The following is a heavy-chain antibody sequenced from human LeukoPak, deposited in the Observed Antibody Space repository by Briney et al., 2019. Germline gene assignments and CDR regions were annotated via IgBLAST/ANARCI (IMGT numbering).Heavy chain of an antibody. CDR2: ISGSGGST. D-gene: IGHD2-2*02. V-gene: IGHV3-23*01. CDR1: GFTFSSYA. J-gene: IGHJ6*02. Sequence: GGSLRLSCAASGFTFSSYAMSWVRQAPGKGLEWVSAISGSGGSTYYADSVKGRFTISRDNSKNTLYLQMNSLRAEDTAVYYCAKGGHYCSSTSCYMEVYYYYYYGMDVWGQGTTVTVSS. CDR3: AKGGHYCSSTSCYMEVYYYYYYGMDV.